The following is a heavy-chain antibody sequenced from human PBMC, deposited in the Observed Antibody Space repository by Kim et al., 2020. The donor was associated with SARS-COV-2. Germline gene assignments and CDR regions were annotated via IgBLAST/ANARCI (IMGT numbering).Heavy chain of an antibody. V-gene: IGHV1-3*01. D-gene: IGHD6-19*01. J-gene: IGHJ5*02. Sequence: KFQGRVTITRDTSASTAYMELSSLRSEDTAVYYCAKAYSSGWYVTWFDPWGQGTLVTVSS. CDR3: AKAYSSGWYVTWFDP.